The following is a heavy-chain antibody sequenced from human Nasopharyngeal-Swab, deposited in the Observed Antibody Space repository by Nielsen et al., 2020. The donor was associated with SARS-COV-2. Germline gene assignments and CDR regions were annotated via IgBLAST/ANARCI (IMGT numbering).Heavy chain of an antibody. CDR1: GGSISSSTYY. CDR3: ARFLVATKRKCFDN. CDR2: IYYSGTT. D-gene: IGHD5-12*01. V-gene: IGHV4-39*07. Sequence: SETLSLTCTVSGGSISSSTYYWGWIRQPPGKGLEWIGRIYYSGTTYYNPSVKSRVTISIATSQNQFSLNLRSVTAADTAVYYCARFLVATKRKCFDNWGQGTLVTVSS. J-gene: IGHJ4*02.